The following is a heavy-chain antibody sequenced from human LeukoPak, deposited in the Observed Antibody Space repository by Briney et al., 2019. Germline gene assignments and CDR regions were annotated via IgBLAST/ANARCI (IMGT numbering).Heavy chain of an antibody. CDR3: ASNTGTVFDY. V-gene: IGHV4-39*07. CDR1: GGSISSDSYY. Sequence: SETLSLTCTVSGGSISSDSYYWGWIRQPPGKGLQWIGCIYYSGSTYYKPSLKSRVTISVDTSKHQFSLKLTSVTAADTAVYYCASNTGTVFDYWGQGALVTVSS. J-gene: IGHJ4*02. D-gene: IGHD7-27*01. CDR2: IYYSGST.